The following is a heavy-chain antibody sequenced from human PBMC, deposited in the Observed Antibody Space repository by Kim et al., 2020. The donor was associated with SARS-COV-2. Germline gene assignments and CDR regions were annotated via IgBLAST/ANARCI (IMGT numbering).Heavy chain of an antibody. J-gene: IGHJ4*02. CDR1: GGSFSGYY. CDR3: ARGSRLQNL. D-gene: IGHD4-4*01. Sequence: SETLSLTCAVYGGSFSGYYWSWIRQPPGKGLEWIGEINHSGSTNYNPSLKSRVTISVDTSKNQFSLKLSSVTAADTAVYYCARGSRLQNLWGQGTLVTVSS. V-gene: IGHV4-34*01. CDR2: INHSGST.